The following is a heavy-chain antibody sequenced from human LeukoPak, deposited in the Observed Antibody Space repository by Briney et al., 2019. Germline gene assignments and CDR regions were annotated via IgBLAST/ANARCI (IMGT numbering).Heavy chain of an antibody. D-gene: IGHD6-13*01. Sequence: GGSLRLSCAASGFTFSIYGMHGVRQAPGKGLEGVAVMSYDVSNKYYADSVKGRFTVSRDNSKNTPYLEMNSLRAEDTAVYYCAKDQRKKVAAAGNSPFDFWGQGALVTVSS. CDR1: GFTFSIYG. CDR2: MSYDVSNK. CDR3: AKDQRKKVAAAGNSPFDF. V-gene: IGHV3-30*18. J-gene: IGHJ4*02.